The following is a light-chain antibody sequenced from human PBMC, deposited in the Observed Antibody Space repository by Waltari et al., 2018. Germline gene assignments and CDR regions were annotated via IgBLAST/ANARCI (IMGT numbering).Light chain of an antibody. V-gene: IGLV5-45*01. J-gene: IGLJ2*01. Sequence: QAVLTQPASLSASPGASVSPTCTLRSDIDVATYKIYCNRQRPGSPPQVLLKHRSESSNQQGSGVPSRFSGAKDTSAKAGILLISGLQSEDEADYYCMILHNNAVVFGGGTKLSVL. CDR1: SDIDVATYK. CDR2: HRSESSN. CDR3: MILHNNAVV.